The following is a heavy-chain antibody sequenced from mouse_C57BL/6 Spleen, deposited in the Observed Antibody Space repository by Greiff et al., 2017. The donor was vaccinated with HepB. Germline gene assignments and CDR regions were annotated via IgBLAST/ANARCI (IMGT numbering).Heavy chain of an antibody. D-gene: IGHD1-1*01. Sequence: DVKLVESGGDLVKPGGSLKLSCAASGFTFSSYGMSWVRPTPDKRLEWVATISSGGSYTYYPDSVKGRFTISRDNAKNTLYLQMSSLKSEDTAMYYCAGQDYGSSYGWFAYWGQGTLVTVSA. V-gene: IGHV5-6*02. J-gene: IGHJ3*01. CDR3: AGQDYGSSYGWFAY. CDR2: ISSGGSYT. CDR1: GFTFSSYG.